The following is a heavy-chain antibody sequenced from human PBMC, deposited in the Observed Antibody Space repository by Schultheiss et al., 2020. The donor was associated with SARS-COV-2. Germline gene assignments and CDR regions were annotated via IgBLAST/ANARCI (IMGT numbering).Heavy chain of an antibody. Sequence: LRLSCTVSGGSISSGGYYWSWIRQHPGKGLEWIGYIYYSGSTYYNPSLKSRVTISVDTSKNQFSLKLSSVTAADTAVYYCARPLGGFIAVLGYWGQGTLVTVSS. D-gene: IGHD6-19*01. CDR2: IYYSGST. CDR3: ARPLGGFIAVLGY. V-gene: IGHV4-31*03. CDR1: GGSISSGGYY. J-gene: IGHJ4*02.